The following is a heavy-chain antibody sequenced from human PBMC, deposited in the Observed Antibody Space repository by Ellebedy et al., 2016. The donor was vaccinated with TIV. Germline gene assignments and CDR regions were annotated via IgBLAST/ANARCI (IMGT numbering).Heavy chain of an antibody. Sequence: GESLKISCVASGFTVTSNFMNWVRQAPGTVLWWVLVIYSGADGGDTYYADSVKGLFTITRDNSKNTLYLQMNSLRAEDTAVYYCARDAADNGGKLDYWGQGALVTVSS. CDR3: ARDAADNGGKLDY. V-gene: IGHV3-53*01. J-gene: IGHJ4*02. D-gene: IGHD4-23*01. CDR1: GFTVTSNF. CDR2: IYSGADGGDT.